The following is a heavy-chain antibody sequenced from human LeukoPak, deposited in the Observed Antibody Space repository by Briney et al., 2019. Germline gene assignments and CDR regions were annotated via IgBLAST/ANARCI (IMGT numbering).Heavy chain of an antibody. CDR2: ISSSGSYI. V-gene: IGHV3-21*01. CDR1: GFTFSSYS. CDR3: ARGGSAAGLLYYFDY. D-gene: IGHD6-13*01. Sequence: PGGSLRLSCAASGFTFSSYSMNWVRQAPGQGLEWVSSISSSGSYIYYADSVKGRFTISRDNAKNSLYLQMNSLRAEDTAVYYCARGGSAAGLLYYFDYWGQGTLVTVSS. J-gene: IGHJ4*02.